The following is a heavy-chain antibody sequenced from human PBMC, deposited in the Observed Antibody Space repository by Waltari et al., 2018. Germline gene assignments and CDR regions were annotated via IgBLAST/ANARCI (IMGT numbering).Heavy chain of an antibody. CDR2: IDHRGVT. Sequence: QVQLKQWGTGLLRPSVTLSLKCAVYGVTLTGYYWTWVRQSPVKGLEWIGEIDHRGVTNINLSLMSRVFMSVDTSDKQLSRKLRSVTAADTAVYYCARHQRRGLRGLDVWGQGTQVAVSS. V-gene: IGHV4-34*02. CDR3: ARHQRRGLRGLDV. CDR1: GVTLTGYY. D-gene: IGHD1-26*01. J-gene: IGHJ4*02.